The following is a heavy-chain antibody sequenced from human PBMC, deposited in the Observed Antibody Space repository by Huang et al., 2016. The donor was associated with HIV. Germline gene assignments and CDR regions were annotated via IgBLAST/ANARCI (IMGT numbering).Heavy chain of an antibody. J-gene: IGHJ6*03. D-gene: IGHD5-18*01. CDR2: ISVYNGKT. CDR1: GYTFSSFG. Sequence: QVQLVQSGAEVKKPGASVKVSCKASGYTFSSFGISWVRQAPGQGLEWVGWISVYNGKTKFAQKFQGRLTMTTDTSTSTAYMELRSLRSDDTAVYYCARGGGIQLWLLGYYYMDVWGNGTTVTVSS. V-gene: IGHV1-18*01. CDR3: ARGGGIQLWLLGYYYMDV.